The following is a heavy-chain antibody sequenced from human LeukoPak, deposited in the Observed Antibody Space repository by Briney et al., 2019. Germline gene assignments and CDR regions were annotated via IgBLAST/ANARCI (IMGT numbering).Heavy chain of an antibody. CDR2: ISSSSSYI. D-gene: IGHD6-13*01. CDR1: GFTFSSYS. J-gene: IGHJ2*01. CDR3: ARAAAGRLVWYFDL. Sequence: GGSLRLSCAASGFTFSSYSMNWVRQAPGKGLEWVSSISSSSSYIYYADSVKGRFTISRDNAKNSLYLQMNSLRAEDTAVYYCARAAAGRLVWYFDLWGRGTLVTVSS. V-gene: IGHV3-21*01.